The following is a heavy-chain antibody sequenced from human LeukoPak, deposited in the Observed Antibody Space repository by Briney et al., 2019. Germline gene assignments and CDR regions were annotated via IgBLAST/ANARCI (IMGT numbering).Heavy chain of an antibody. CDR1: GFTFSSSW. Sequence: PGGSLRLSCAASGFTFSSSWMTWVRQAPGKGLEWVANIKEDGSEKYYVDSVKGRFTISRDNAKNSLYLQMNSLRAEDTAVYYCARDQRDSPAPADSWGQGTLVTVSS. D-gene: IGHD2-15*01. CDR2: IKEDGSEK. CDR3: ARDQRDSPAPADS. J-gene: IGHJ4*02. V-gene: IGHV3-7*01.